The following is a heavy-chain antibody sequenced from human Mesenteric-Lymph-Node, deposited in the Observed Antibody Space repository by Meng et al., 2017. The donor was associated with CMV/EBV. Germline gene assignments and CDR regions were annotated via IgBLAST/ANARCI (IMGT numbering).Heavy chain of an antibody. Sequence: ASVKVSCKASGYTFTGYYMHWVRQAPGQGLEWMGWINPNSGGTNYAQKFQGRVTITRNTSISTAYMELSSLRSEDTAVYYCARAFYGDYVNDAFDIWGQGTMVTVSS. J-gene: IGHJ3*02. CDR1: GYTFTGYY. CDR3: ARAFYGDYVNDAFDI. CDR2: INPNSGGT. D-gene: IGHD4-17*01. V-gene: IGHV1-2*02.